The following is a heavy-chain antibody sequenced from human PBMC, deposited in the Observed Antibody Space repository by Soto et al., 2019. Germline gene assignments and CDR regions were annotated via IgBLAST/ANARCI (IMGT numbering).Heavy chain of an antibody. Sequence: GESLKISCKGSGYSFTSYWIGWVRQMPGKGLEWMGIIYPGDSDTRYSPSFQGQVTISADKSISTAYLQWSSPKASDTAMYYCAITNLGYYDFWSGYYTSNWFDPWGQGTLVTVSS. CDR1: GYSFTSYW. D-gene: IGHD3-3*01. J-gene: IGHJ5*02. V-gene: IGHV5-51*01. CDR3: AITNLGYYDFWSGYYTSNWFDP. CDR2: IYPGDSDT.